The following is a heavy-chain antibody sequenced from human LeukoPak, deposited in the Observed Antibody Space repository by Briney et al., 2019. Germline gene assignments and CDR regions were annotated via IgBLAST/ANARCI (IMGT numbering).Heavy chain of an antibody. J-gene: IGHJ4*02. Sequence: PGRSLRLSCAASGFTFSSYGMHWVRQAPGKGLEWVAVIWYDGSNKYYADSVKGRFTISRDNSKNTLYLQMNSLRAEDTAVYYCARAFIAVAGQFDYWGQGTLVTVSS. D-gene: IGHD6-19*01. CDR2: IWYDGSNK. V-gene: IGHV3-30*19. CDR3: ARAFIAVAGQFDY. CDR1: GFTFSSYG.